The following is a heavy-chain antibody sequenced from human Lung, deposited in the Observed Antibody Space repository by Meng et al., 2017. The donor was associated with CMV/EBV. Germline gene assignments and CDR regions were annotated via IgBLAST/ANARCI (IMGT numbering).Heavy chain of an antibody. CDR1: GYSFTSYW. Sequence: GGSLRLXCQGSGYSFTSYWIGWVRQMPGKGLEWMGIMYPGDSDIRYSPSFQGQVTMSADKSISTAYLQWSSLKASDTATYYCARHSGDFISWGVPYGLDVWXQGTXVTVSS. CDR2: MYPGDSDI. V-gene: IGHV5-51*01. J-gene: IGHJ6*02. CDR3: ARHSGDFISWGVPYGLDV. D-gene: IGHD3-16*01.